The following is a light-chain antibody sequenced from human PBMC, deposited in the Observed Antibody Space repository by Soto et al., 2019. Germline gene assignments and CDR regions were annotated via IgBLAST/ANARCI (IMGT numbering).Light chain of an antibody. CDR1: QSISNW. CDR3: QQYNNYPYT. J-gene: IGKJ2*01. V-gene: IGKV1-5*01. Sequence: DIQMTQSPSTLSASVGDRVTITCRASQSISNWLAWYQQKPGKAPKVMIYDASSLESGVPSRFSGSGSGTEFTRTINSLQPDDLATYYCQQYNNYPYTFGQGTKLEIK. CDR2: DAS.